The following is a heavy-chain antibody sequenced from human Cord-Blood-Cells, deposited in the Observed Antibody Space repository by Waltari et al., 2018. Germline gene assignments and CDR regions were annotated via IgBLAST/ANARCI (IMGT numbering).Heavy chain of an antibody. Sequence: QVQLVQSGAEVKKPGASVKVSCKASGYTFTSYGISWVRQAPGQGIEWTGWSSAYSGNTNYARKHPGRVTMATDTSTSTAYMELRSLRSDDTAVYYWARDRERGYSYGYYYDYGMDVWGQGTTVTVSS. V-gene: IGHV1-18*01. CDR3: ARDRERGYSYGYYYDYGMDV. D-gene: IGHD5-18*01. CDR1: GYTFTSYG. J-gene: IGHJ6*02. CDR2: SSAYSGNT.